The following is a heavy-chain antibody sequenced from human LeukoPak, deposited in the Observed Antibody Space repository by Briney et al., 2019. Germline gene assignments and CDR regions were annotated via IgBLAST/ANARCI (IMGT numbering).Heavy chain of an antibody. V-gene: IGHV4-39*01. D-gene: IGHD1-26*01. Sequence: SETLSLTCTVSGGPISSSSCYWGWIRQPPGKGLEWIGNIYYSGSTYYNPSLKSRVTISVDTSKNQFSLKLDSVTAADTAVYYCARQPEGGSDIGAFHIWGQGTMVTVSS. CDR2: IYYSGST. CDR1: GGPISSSSCY. J-gene: IGHJ3*02. CDR3: ARQPEGGSDIGAFHI.